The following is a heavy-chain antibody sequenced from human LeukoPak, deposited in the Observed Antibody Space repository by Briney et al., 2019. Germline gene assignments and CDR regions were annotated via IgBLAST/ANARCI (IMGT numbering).Heavy chain of an antibody. CDR2: ISSSGSTI. CDR3: ARDDYGDYPYYYYGMDV. V-gene: IGHV3-11*01. J-gene: IGHJ6*02. Sequence: GGSLRLSCAASGFTFSDYYMSWIRQAPGKGLEWVSYISSSGSTIYYADSVKGRFTISRDNAKNSLYLQMNSLRAEDTAVYYCARDDYGDYPYYYYGMDVWGQGTTVTVSS. D-gene: IGHD4-17*01. CDR1: GFTFSDYY.